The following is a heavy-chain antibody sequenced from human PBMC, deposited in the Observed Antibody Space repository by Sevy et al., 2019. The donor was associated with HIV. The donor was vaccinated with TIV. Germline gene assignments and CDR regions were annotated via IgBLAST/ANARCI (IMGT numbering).Heavy chain of an antibody. CDR1: GFTFDDYG. CDR2: INWNGGST. D-gene: IGHD3-16*02. V-gene: IGHV3-20*04. CDR3: ARDRPCMITFGGVIPYYFYY. J-gene: IGHJ4*02. Sequence: GGSLRLSCAASGFTFDDYGMSWVRQAPGKGLEWVSGINWNGGSTGYADSVKGRFTISRDNAKNSLYLQMNSLRAEDTAWYYCARDRPCMITFGGVIPYYFYYWGQGTLVTVSS.